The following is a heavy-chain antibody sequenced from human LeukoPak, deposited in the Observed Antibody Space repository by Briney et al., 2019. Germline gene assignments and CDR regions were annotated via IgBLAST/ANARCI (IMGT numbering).Heavy chain of an antibody. CDR3: AMSNIAAVVWFDP. CDR2: IYCSGST. V-gene: IGHV4-59*01. Sequence: PSETLSLTCAVYGGSFSGYYWSWIRQPPGKGLEWIGYIYCSGSTNYNPSLKSRVTISVDTSKNQFSLKLYSVTAADTAVYYCAMSNIAAVVWFDPWGQGTLDTVSS. CDR1: GGSFSGYY. J-gene: IGHJ5*02. D-gene: IGHD6-13*01.